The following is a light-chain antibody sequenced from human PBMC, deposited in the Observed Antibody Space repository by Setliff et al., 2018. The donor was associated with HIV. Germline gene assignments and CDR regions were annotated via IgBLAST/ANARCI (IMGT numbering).Light chain of an antibody. CDR2: DVY. CDR3: CSYAGTYTYI. V-gene: IGLV2-11*01. Sequence: SALTQPRSVSGSPGQSVTFSCTGSSSDVGAYNFVSWYQQLPGKAPKLIIYDVYRRPSGVPDRFSGSKSGDTASLTISGLRSEDEADYYCCSYAGTYTYIFGTGTKVTVL. J-gene: IGLJ1*01. CDR1: SSDVGAYNF.